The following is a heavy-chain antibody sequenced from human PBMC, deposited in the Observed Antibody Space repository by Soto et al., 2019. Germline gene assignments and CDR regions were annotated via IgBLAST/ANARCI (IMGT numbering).Heavy chain of an antibody. J-gene: IGHJ4*02. V-gene: IGHV3-23*01. CDR2: ISGSGGST. Sequence: GGSLRLSCAASGFTFSSYAMSWVRQAPGKGLEWVSAISGSGGSTYYADSVKGRFTISRDNSKNTLYLQMNSLRAEDTAVYYCAKDKWDTAMVDGGGYFDYWGQGTLVTVSS. D-gene: IGHD5-18*01. CDR3: AKDKWDTAMVDGGGYFDY. CDR1: GFTFSSYA.